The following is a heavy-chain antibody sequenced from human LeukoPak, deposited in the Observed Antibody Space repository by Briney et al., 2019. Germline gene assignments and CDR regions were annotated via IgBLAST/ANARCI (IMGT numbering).Heavy chain of an antibody. CDR1: GFTFGDYA. V-gene: IGHV3-49*04. D-gene: IGHD1-26*01. Sequence: GRSLRLSCTASGFTFGDYAMHWVRQAPGQGLEWVGFIRSKTHGGTTEYAASVKGRFTISRDDSKSIAYLQLNSRETEDAAVYYCTRDRHSDIGFAPWGQGTLVTVSS. J-gene: IGHJ5*02. CDR2: IRSKTHGGTT. CDR3: TRDRHSDIGFAP.